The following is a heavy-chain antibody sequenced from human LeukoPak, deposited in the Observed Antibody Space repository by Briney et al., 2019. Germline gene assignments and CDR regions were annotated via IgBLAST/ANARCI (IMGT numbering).Heavy chain of an antibody. CDR1: GGSISSGGYS. Sequence: SETLSLTCAVSGGSISSGGYSWSWIRQPPGKGLEWIVYIYHSGSTYYNPSLKSRVTISVDRSKNQFSLKLSSVTAADTAVYYCARVIASRAFDIWGHGTMVTVSS. CDR2: IYHSGST. V-gene: IGHV4-30-2*01. D-gene: IGHD2-21*01. CDR3: ARVIASRAFDI. J-gene: IGHJ3*02.